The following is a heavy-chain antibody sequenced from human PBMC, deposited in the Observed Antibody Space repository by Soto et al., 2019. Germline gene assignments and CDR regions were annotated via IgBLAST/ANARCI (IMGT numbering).Heavy chain of an antibody. D-gene: IGHD6-6*01. J-gene: IGHJ4*02. CDR3: AKSQPYSSSSGWVDY. CDR1: GITLTNYA. CDR2: ISGSGGST. Sequence: EVQLLESGGGLVQPGGSLRLSCAASGITLTNYAMPWIRQAPGKGLEWVSAISGSGGSTYYADSVKGRFTISRDNSKNQLYLQMNSLRAEDTAVYYCAKSQPYSSSSGWVDYWGQGTLLTVSS. V-gene: IGHV3-23*01.